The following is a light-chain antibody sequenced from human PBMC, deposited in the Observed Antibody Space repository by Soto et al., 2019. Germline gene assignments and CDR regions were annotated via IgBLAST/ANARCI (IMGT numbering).Light chain of an antibody. CDR1: QDIRQY. CDR2: DAS. V-gene: IGKV1-9*01. J-gene: IGKJ2*01. CDR3: RHFYT. Sequence: DIQLTQSPPFLSASAGDRVSITCRASQDIRQYLVWYQQKPGKAPNVLIFDASSLQTGVPSRFSGSGFGTEFALTITSLQPEDFATYYCRHFYTFGQGTKVDIK.